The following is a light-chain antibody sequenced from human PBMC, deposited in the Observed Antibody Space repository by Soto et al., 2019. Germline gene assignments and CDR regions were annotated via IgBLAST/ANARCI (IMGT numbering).Light chain of an antibody. Sequence: DIVMTQSPSTLSASPGGRVIVSCRASQSVSSHVAWYQQRPGQAPRLLINAASSWATDTPARISGSGSGTEFTLTISSLQSEDLAVYYCQQYNKSPWTFGQGTKVEI. J-gene: IGKJ1*01. CDR3: QQYNKSPWT. CDR2: AAS. CDR1: QSVSSH. V-gene: IGKV3-15*01.